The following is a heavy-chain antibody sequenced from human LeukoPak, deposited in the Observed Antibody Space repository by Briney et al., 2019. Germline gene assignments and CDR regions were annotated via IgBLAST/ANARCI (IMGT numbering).Heavy chain of an antibody. D-gene: IGHD3-22*01. V-gene: IGHV3-48*04. CDR1: GFTFSSYS. J-gene: IGHJ4*02. CDR2: ISSSSSTI. CDR3: ARDGAYYYDSSGYYFPSRFDY. Sequence: PGGSLRLSCAASGFTFSSYSMNWVRQAPGKGLEWVSYISSSSSTIYYADSVKGRFTISRDNAKNSLYLQMNSLRAEDTAVYYCARDGAYYYDSSGYYFPSRFDYWSQGTLVTVSS.